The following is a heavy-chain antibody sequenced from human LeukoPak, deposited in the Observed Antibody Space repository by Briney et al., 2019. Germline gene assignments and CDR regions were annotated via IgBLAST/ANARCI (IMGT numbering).Heavy chain of an antibody. CDR1: GFTFSSYA. Sequence: GGSLRLSCAASGFTFSSYAMSWVRQAPGKGLEWVSAISGSGGSTYYADSVKGRFTISRDNSKNTLYLQMNSLRAEDTAVYYCARDRRGYYGSGSYLDYWGQGTLVTVSS. D-gene: IGHD3-10*01. CDR3: ARDRRGYYGSGSYLDY. CDR2: ISGSGGST. V-gene: IGHV3-23*01. J-gene: IGHJ4*02.